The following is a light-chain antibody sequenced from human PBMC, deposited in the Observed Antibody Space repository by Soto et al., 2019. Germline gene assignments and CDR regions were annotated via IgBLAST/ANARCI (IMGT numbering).Light chain of an antibody. CDR2: DVN. V-gene: IGLV2-11*01. CDR1: SSDVGGYNY. J-gene: IGLJ1*01. CDR3: CSYAGSYTEV. Sequence: QSALTQPRSVSGSPGQSVTISCTGTSSDVGGYNYVSWYQQHPGKATKLMIYDVNRRPSGVPDRFSGSKSGNTASLTISGLQAEDDADYYCCSYAGSYTEVFGTGTKVTVL.